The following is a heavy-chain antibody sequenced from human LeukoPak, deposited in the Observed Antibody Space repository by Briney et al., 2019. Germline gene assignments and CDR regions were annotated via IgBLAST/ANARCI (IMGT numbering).Heavy chain of an antibody. CDR1: GFTFSSYG. J-gene: IGHJ4*02. Sequence: GRSLRLSCAASGFTFSSYGMHWVRQAPGKGLEWVAVIWYDGSNKYYADSVKGRFTISRDNSKDTLYLQMNSLRAEDTAVYYCAKAVAAAGNRAFDYWGQGTLVTVSS. CDR2: IWYDGSNK. V-gene: IGHV3-33*06. CDR3: AKAVAAAGNRAFDY. D-gene: IGHD6-13*01.